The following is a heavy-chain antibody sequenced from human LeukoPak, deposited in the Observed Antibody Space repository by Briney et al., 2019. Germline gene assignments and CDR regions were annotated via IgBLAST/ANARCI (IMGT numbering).Heavy chain of an antibody. CDR2: INPSGGST. V-gene: IGHV1-46*01. Sequence: ASVKVSCKASGYTFTGYYMHWVRQAPGQGLEWMGIINPSGGSTSYAQKFQGRVTMTTDTSTSTAYMELRSLRSDDTAVYYCARSSPQLDWFDPWGQGTLVTVSS. CDR1: GYTFTGYY. J-gene: IGHJ5*02. CDR3: ARSSPQLDWFDP. D-gene: IGHD2-2*01.